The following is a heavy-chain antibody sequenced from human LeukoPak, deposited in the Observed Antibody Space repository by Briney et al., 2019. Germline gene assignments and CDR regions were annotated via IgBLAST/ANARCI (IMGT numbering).Heavy chain of an antibody. J-gene: IGHJ4*02. CDR3: ARDLSYDFWSGYLDY. D-gene: IGHD3-3*01. Sequence: GGSLRLSCAASGFTFSDYYMSWIRQAPGKGLEWVSYISSSGSTIYYADSVKGRFTISRDNAKSSLYLQMNSLRAEDTAVYYCARDLSYDFWSGYLDYWGQGTLVTVSS. V-gene: IGHV3-11*04. CDR2: ISSSGSTI. CDR1: GFTFSDYY.